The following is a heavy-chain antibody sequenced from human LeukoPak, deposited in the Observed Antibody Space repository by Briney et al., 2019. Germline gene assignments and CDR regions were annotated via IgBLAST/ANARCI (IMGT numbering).Heavy chain of an antibody. CDR2: IYTGGST. V-gene: IGHV3-66*01. CDR1: GFTVTSNY. D-gene: IGHD4-17*01. CDR3: AREVDYGIDYFDY. J-gene: IGHJ4*02. Sequence: GRSLRLSCAASGFTVTSNYMSWVRQAPGKGLEWISVIYTGGSTYYADSVKGRFTISRDNSKNTLYLQMNSLRAEDTAVYYCAREVDYGIDYFDYWGQGTLVTVSS.